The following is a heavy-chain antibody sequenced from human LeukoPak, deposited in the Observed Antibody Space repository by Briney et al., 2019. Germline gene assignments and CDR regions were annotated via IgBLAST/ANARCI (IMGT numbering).Heavy chain of an antibody. CDR2: INHSRST. J-gene: IGHJ3*02. V-gene: IGHV4-34*01. CDR3: ARGQEKDHDAFDI. CDR1: GGSFSGYY. Sequence: PSETLSLTCAVYGGSFSGYYWSWIRQPPGKGLEWIGEINHSRSTNYNPSLKSRVTISVDTSKNQFSLKLSSVTAADTAVYYCARGQEKDHDAFDIWGQGTMVIVSS.